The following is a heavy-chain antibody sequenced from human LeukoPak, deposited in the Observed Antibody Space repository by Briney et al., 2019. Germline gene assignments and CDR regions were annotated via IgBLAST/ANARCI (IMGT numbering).Heavy chain of an antibody. V-gene: IGHV4-30-2*01. D-gene: IGHD2-15*01. Sequence: SQTLSLTCTVSGGSISSGGYYWSWIRQPPGKGLEWIGYIYHSGSTYYNPSLKSRVTISVDTSKNQFSLKLSSVTAADTAVYYCARLVVAATRLYFDYWGQGTLVTVSS. CDR3: ARLVVAATRLYFDY. J-gene: IGHJ4*02. CDR2: IYHSGST. CDR1: GGSISSGGYY.